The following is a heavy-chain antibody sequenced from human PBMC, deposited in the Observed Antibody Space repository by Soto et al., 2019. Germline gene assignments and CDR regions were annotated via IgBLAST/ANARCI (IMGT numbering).Heavy chain of an antibody. CDR1: GFTFNDYY. CDR2: ISSSSGYT. CDR3: ARGGTTVTDF. J-gene: IGHJ4*02. D-gene: IGHD4-17*01. V-gene: IGHV3-11*06. Sequence: QVQLVESGGGLVKPGGSLRLSCVASGFTFNDYYMSWIRQAPGKGLEWVSYISSSSGYTNYADSVKGRFTISRDNARNSLYLQMNSLRAEDTAVYYCARGGTTVTDFWGQGTLGTVSS.